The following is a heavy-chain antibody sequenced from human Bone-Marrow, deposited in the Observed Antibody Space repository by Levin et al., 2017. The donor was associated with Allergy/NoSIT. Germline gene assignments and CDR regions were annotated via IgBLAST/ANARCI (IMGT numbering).Heavy chain of an antibody. CDR3: ARGSHAFDI. V-gene: IGHV1-2*02. J-gene: IGHJ3*02. Sequence: ASVKVSCQASGYTFTDYYIHWMRQAPGQGLEWMAWINTYNGVTHSAQKFQGRVAMTRDTSISTSYLELTRLRSDDTALYYCARGSHAFDIWGQGTLVIVSS. CDR2: INTYNGVT. CDR1: GYTFTDYY.